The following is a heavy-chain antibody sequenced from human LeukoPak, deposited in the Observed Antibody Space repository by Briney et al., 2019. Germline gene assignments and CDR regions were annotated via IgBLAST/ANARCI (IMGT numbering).Heavy chain of an antibody. D-gene: IGHD1-1*01. CDR2: IYSGGST. Sequence: GGSLRLFCAASGFTFSSNYMSWVRQAPGKGLEWVSVIYSGGSTYYADSVKGRFTISRDNSKNTLYLQMNSLRAEDTAVYYCAKVWRGNYYDYWGQGTLVTVSS. J-gene: IGHJ4*02. V-gene: IGHV3-53*05. CDR3: AKVWRGNYYDY. CDR1: GFTFSSNY.